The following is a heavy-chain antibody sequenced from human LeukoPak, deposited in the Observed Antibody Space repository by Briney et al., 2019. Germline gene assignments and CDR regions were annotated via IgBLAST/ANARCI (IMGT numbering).Heavy chain of an antibody. J-gene: IGHJ4*02. CDR3: ARVPFSRTFDY. Sequence: SQTLSLTCTVSRGSISSGDYYWSWIRQPPGKGLEWIGYIYYSGSTYYNPSLKSRVTISVDTSKNQFSLKLSSVTAADTAVYYCARVPFSRTFDYWGQGTLVTVSS. V-gene: IGHV4-30-4*08. CDR1: RGSISSGDYY. CDR2: IYYSGST.